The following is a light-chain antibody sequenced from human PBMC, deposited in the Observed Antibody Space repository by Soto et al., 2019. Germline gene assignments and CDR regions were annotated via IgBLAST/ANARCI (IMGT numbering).Light chain of an antibody. V-gene: IGKV3-15*01. Sequence: EIVMTQSPATLSVSPGERATLSCRASQSVTSNLAWYQQKPGQAPRLLMYGVSTRATGIPARFGGSGSATEFTLTISSLQSEDFAVYYCQQYNNWPPLTFGPGTKVDIK. J-gene: IGKJ3*01. CDR1: QSVTSN. CDR2: GVS. CDR3: QQYNNWPPLT.